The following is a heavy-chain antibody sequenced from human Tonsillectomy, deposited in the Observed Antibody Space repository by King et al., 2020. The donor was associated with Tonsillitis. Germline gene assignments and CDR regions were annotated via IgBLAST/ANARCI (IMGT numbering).Heavy chain of an antibody. J-gene: IGHJ3*02. CDR3: ARRYYYDSSGTKYAFDI. CDR2: IYHSGST. Sequence: QLQESGSGLVKPSQTLSLTCAVSGGSISSGGYSWSWIRQPPGQGLEWIGYIYHSGSTYYNPSLKSRVTISVDRSKNQFSLKLSSVTAADTAVYYCARRYYYDSSGTKYAFDIWGQGTMVTVSS. CDR1: GGSISSGGYS. V-gene: IGHV4-30-2*01. D-gene: IGHD3-22*01.